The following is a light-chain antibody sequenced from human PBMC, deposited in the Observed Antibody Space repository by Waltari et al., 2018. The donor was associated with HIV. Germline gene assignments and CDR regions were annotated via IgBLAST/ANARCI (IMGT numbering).Light chain of an antibody. CDR3: QQYGSSRGT. CDR2: GAS. CDR1: QSVSSSY. J-gene: IGKJ1*01. Sequence: EIVLTQSPGTLSLSPGERATLSCRASQSVSSSYLAWFQQKPGQAPRLLIYGASSRATDIPDRFSGSGSWTTFTLTISRLEPEDFAVYYCQQYGSSRGTFGQGTKVEIK. V-gene: IGKV3-20*01.